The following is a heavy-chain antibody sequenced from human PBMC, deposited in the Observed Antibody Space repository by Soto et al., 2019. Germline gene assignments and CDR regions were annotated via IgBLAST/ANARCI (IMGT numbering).Heavy chain of an antibody. CDR1: GFSLSTSGMC. V-gene: IGHV2-5*08. Sequence: GSGPTLVNPTQTLTLTCTFSGFSLSTSGMCVTWIRRPPGKALEWLALIYWDDDKRYSPSLKSRLTITKDTSKNQVVLSMTNIDPVDTATYYCAHSRFGSGTYYHDYWGQGTLVTVSS. CDR2: IYWDDDK. J-gene: IGHJ4*02. D-gene: IGHD3-10*01. CDR3: AHSRFGSGTYYHDY.